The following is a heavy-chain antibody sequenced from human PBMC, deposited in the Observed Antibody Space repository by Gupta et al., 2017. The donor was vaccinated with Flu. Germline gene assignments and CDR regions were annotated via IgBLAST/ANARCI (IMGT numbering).Heavy chain of an antibody. D-gene: IGHD6-13*01. V-gene: IGHV4-34*01. CDR2: INHSGST. Sequence: IGEINHSGSTNYNPSLKSRVTISVDTSKNQFSLKLSSVTAADTAVYYCARVHSSSWYFRYFVYWGQGTLVTVSS. J-gene: IGHJ4*02. CDR3: ARVHSSSWYFRYFVY.